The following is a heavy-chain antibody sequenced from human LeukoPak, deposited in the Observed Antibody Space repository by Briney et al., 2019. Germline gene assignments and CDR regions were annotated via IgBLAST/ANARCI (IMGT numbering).Heavy chain of an antibody. CDR3: ARAMVRGVRPPYYYYYYMDV. V-gene: IGHV1-69*13. CDR1: GGTFSSYA. D-gene: IGHD3-10*01. Sequence: SVKVSCKASGGTFSSYAISWVRQAPGQGLEWMGGIIPIFCTANYAQKFQGRVTITADESTSTAYMELSSLRSEDTAVYYCARAMVRGVRPPYYYYYYMDVWGKGTTVTVSS. J-gene: IGHJ6*03. CDR2: IIPIFCTA.